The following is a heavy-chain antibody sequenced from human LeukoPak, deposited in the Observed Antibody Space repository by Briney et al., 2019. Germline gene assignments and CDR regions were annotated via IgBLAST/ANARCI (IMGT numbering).Heavy chain of an antibody. CDR2: IYYSGST. CDR1: GGSISSGGYY. D-gene: IGHD4-17*01. CDR3: ARVLPHRHLRYGYYGRRGYAFDI. J-gene: IGHJ3*02. V-gene: IGHV4-31*03. Sequence: PSETLSLTCTVSGGSISSGGYYWSWIRQHPGKGLEWIGYIYYSGSTYYNPSLKGRVIISVDTSKNQFSLKLSSVTAADTAVYYCARVLPHRHLRYGYYGRRGYAFDIWGQGTMVTVSS.